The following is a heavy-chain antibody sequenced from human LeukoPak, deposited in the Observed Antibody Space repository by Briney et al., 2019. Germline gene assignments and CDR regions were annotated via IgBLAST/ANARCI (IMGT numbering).Heavy chain of an antibody. CDR1: GYSFTTYW. CDR3: ARGFYGGYYYYYYMDV. CDR2: IYPGDSDT. D-gene: IGHD4/OR15-4a*01. J-gene: IGHJ6*03. V-gene: IGHV5-51*01. Sequence: GESLKISCKGSGYSFTTYWIGWVRQMPGKGLEWMGIIYPGDSDTRYSPSFQGQVTISADKSISTAYLQWSSLKASDTAMYYCARGFYGGYYYYYYMDVWGKGTTVTVSS.